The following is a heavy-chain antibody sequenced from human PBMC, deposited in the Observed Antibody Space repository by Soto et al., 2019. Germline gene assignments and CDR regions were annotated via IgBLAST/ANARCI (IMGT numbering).Heavy chain of an antibody. V-gene: IGHV3-30*18. J-gene: IGHJ6*02. CDR1: GFTFSSYG. CDR3: AKARGGSGSGSYRGYYYGMDV. Sequence: LRLSCAASGFTFSSYGMHWVRQAPGKGLEWVAVISYDGSNKYYADSVKGRFTISRDNSKNTLYLQMNSLRAEDTAVYYCAKARGGSGSGSYRGYYYGMDVWGQGTTVTVS. CDR2: ISYDGSNK. D-gene: IGHD3-10*01.